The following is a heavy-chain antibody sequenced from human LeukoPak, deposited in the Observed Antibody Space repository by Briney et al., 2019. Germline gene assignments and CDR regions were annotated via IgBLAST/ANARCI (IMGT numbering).Heavy chain of an antibody. D-gene: IGHD3-16*01. CDR2: IYHSGST. CDR3: ARLGGGMDA. V-gene: IGHV4-59*08. J-gene: IGHJ6*02. Sequence: SETLSLTCTVSGGTISSYYWSWIRQPPGKGLEWIGYIYHSGSTNYNPSLKSRVTISVDTSKNQFSLKLSSVTAADTAVYYCARLGGGMDAWGQGTTVTVSS. CDR1: GGTISSYY.